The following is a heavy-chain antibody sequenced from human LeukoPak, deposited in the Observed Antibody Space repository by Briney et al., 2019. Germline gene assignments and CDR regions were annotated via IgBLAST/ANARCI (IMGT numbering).Heavy chain of an antibody. CDR1: GYSFTAFY. D-gene: IGHD6-25*01. Sequence: GASVKVSCKTSGYSFTAFYIHWVRQAPGQGLEWMGWIHPRRGDTNYAQKFQDRATMTRDTSITTVYMELSRLRSDDTAVYYCARGSAYTSVYYFDYWGQGTLVTVSS. V-gene: IGHV1-2*02. CDR2: IHPRRGDT. CDR3: ARGSAYTSVYYFDY. J-gene: IGHJ4*02.